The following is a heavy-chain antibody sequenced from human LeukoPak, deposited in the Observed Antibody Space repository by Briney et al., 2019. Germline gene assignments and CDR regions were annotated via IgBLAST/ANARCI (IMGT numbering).Heavy chain of an antibody. V-gene: IGHV3-23*01. CDR3: AKDRQYYDSSGYFNY. Sequence: GRSLRLSCAASGFTFDDYAMHWVRQAPGKGLEWVSAISGSGGSTYYADSVKGRFTISRDNSKNTLYLQMNSLRAEDTAVYYCAKDRQYYDSSGYFNYWGQGTLVTVSS. CDR1: GFTFDDYA. CDR2: ISGSGGST. D-gene: IGHD3-22*01. J-gene: IGHJ4*02.